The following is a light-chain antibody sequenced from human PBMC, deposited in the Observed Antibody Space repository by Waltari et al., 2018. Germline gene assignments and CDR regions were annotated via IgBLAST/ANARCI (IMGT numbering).Light chain of an antibody. CDR2: VNSDGSH. J-gene: IGLJ3*02. V-gene: IGLV4-69*01. Sequence: QLVLTQSPSASASLGASIKLTCTLSRGPSSTVIAWLQQQPEKGPRYLMKVNSDGSHTRGNEIPDRFSGSSSGAERYLTISSLQSEDEADYYCQTGGHGTWVFGGGTKLTVL. CDR1: RGPSSTV. CDR3: QTGGHGTWV.